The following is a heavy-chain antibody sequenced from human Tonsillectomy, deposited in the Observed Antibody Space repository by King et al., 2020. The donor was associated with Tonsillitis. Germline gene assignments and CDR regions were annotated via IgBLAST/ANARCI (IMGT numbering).Heavy chain of an antibody. V-gene: IGHV4-4*02. J-gene: IGHJ3*02. D-gene: IGHD3-9*01. CDR1: GGSISSSNW. Sequence: QLQESGPGLVKPSGTLSLTCAVSGGSISSSNWWSWVRQPPGKGLEGVEEIYHSGSTNYNPSPESRVTISVAKSKNQFSLKLSSVTAADTAVYYCARGQTYYDILTGSNDAFDIWGQGTMVTVSS. CDR2: IYHSGST. CDR3: ARGQTYYDILTGSNDAFDI.